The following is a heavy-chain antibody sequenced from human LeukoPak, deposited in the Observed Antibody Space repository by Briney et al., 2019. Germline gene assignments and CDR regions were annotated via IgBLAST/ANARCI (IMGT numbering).Heavy chain of an antibody. CDR1: GFTFSSYG. V-gene: IGHV3-30*18. CDR2: ISYDGSNK. D-gene: IGHD1-26*01. CDR3: AKEWEVGATTF. J-gene: IGHJ4*02. Sequence: GGSLRLSCAASGFTFSSYGMHWVRQAPGKGLEWVAVISYDGSNKYYADSVKGRFTISRDNSKNTLYLQMNSLRAEDTAVYYCAKEWEVGATTFWGQGTLVTVSS.